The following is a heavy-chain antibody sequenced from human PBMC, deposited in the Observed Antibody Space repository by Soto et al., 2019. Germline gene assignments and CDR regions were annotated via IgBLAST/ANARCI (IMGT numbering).Heavy chain of an antibody. J-gene: IGHJ4*02. V-gene: IGHV3-53*01. CDR2: IYSGGST. Sequence: PGESLRLSCAASGFTVSNNFMSWVRQAPGKGLEWVSVIYSGGSTYYADSVKGRFTISRDNSKNTVFLPMNSLRAEDTAVYYCARDGTSSWAYFDYWGQGAQVTVSS. D-gene: IGHD6-13*01. CDR1: GFTVSNNF. CDR3: ARDGTSSWAYFDY.